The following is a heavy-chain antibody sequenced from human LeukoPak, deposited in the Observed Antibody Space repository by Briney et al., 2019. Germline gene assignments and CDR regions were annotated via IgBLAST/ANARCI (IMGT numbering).Heavy chain of an antibody. CDR3: ARDSVLTGYDY. D-gene: IGHD3-9*01. CDR1: GFTFSSYE. CDR2: ISSSGSTI. J-gene: IGHJ4*02. V-gene: IGHV3-48*03. Sequence: GGSLRLSCVASGFTFSSYEMNWVRQAPGKGLEWVSYISSSGSTIYYADSVKGRFTISRDNAKNSLYLQMNSLRAEDTAVYYCARDSVLTGYDYWGQGTLVTVSS.